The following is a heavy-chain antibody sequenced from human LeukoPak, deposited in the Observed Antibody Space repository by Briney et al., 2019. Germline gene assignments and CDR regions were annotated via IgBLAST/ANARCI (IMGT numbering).Heavy chain of an antibody. D-gene: IGHD6-6*01. Sequence: SVKVSCKASGHTFTGYYMHWVRQAPGQGLEWMGWINPNSGGTNYAQKFQGRVTMTRDTSISTAYMELSRLRSDDTAVYYCAREPLALRSIAARPGYWFDPWGQGTLVTVSS. CDR3: AREPLALRSIAARPGYWFDP. CDR1: GHTFTGYY. CDR2: INPNSGGT. J-gene: IGHJ5*01. V-gene: IGHV1-2*02.